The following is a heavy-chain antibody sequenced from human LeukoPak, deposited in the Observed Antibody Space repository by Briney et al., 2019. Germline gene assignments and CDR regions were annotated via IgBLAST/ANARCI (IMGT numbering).Heavy chain of an antibody. D-gene: IGHD4-17*01. CDR3: GSTVTTADHLAYYYYYGMDV. V-gene: IGHV3-23*01. J-gene: IGHJ6*02. CDR1: GFTFSSYA. CDR2: ISGSGGST. Sequence: GGSLRLSCAASGFTFSSYAMSWVRQAPGKGLEWVSAISGSGGSTYYADSVKGRFTISRDNSKNTLYLQMNSLRAEDTAVYYCGSTVTTADHLAYYYYYGMDVWGQGTTVTVSS.